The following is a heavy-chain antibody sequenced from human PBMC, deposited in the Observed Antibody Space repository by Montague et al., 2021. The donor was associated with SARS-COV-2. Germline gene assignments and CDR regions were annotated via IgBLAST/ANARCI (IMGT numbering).Heavy chain of an antibody. CDR1: GGSISSSSYY. Sequence: SETLSLTCTVSGGSISSSSYYWGWIRQPPGKGLEWIGSIFYSGSTDYNPSLKSRVNISVDTSKNQFSLKLSSVTAADTAVYYCASMVRAQVYYFDYWGQGTPVTVSS. J-gene: IGHJ4*02. D-gene: IGHD3-10*01. V-gene: IGHV4-39*01. CDR2: IFYSGST. CDR3: ASMVRAQVYYFDY.